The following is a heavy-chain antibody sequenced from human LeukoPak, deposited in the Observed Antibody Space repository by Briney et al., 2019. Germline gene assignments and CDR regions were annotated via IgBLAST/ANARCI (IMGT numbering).Heavy chain of an antibody. CDR2: ISPYNGNT. V-gene: IGHV1-18*01. D-gene: IGHD1-26*01. Sequence: ASVKVSCKASGYTFPNYGVTWVRQAPGQGLEWMGWISPYNGNTNYAQKLQGRVTMTTDTSTSTVYMELRTLISDDTAVYYCARVKDRFSGSYYVGSGFDIWGQGTMVTVSS. CDR3: ARVKDRFSGSYYVGSGFDI. CDR1: GYTFPNYG. J-gene: IGHJ3*02.